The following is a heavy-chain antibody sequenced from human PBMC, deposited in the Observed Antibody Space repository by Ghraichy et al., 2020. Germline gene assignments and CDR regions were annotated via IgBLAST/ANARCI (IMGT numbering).Heavy chain of an antibody. CDR3: ARDGTYYYDSSGYYSRYMDV. D-gene: IGHD3-22*01. CDR1: GFTFSSYE. J-gene: IGHJ6*03. Sequence: GRSLRLSCAASGFTFSSYEMNWVRQAPGKGLEWVSYISSSGSTIYYADSVKGRFTISRDNAKNSLYLQMNSLRAEDTAVYYCARDGTYYYDSSGYYSRYMDVWGKGTTVTVSS. V-gene: IGHV3-48*03. CDR2: ISSSGSTI.